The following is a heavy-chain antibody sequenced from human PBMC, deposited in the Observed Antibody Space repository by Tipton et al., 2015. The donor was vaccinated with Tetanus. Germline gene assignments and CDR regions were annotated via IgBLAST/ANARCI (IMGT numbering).Heavy chain of an antibody. CDR2: TQYRSKWYV. CDR1: GDSVSNSRAA. CDR3: ARDPLGDETIFDY. V-gene: IGHV6-1*01. D-gene: IGHD3-10*01. Sequence: GLVKPSQTLSLTCDISGDSVSNSRAAWNWIRQSPSRGLEWLGRTQYRSKWYVDYALSVKSRITINQDTSKNQLSLQLNSATPDDTAVYYCARDPLGDETIFDYWGQGTLVTVSS. J-gene: IGHJ4*02.